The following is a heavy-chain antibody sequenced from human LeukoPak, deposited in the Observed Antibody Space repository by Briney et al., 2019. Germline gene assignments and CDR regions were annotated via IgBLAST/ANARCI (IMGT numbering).Heavy chain of an antibody. CDR3: AREGPITIFGVVISYYFDY. Sequence: SETLSLTCAVYGGSFSGYYWSWIRQPPGKGLEWIGEINHSGSTNYNPSLKSRVTISVDTSKNQFSLKLSSVTAADTAVYYCAREGPITIFGVVISYYFDYWGQGTLVTVSS. J-gene: IGHJ4*02. D-gene: IGHD3-3*01. CDR2: INHSGST. CDR1: GGSFSGYY. V-gene: IGHV4-34*01.